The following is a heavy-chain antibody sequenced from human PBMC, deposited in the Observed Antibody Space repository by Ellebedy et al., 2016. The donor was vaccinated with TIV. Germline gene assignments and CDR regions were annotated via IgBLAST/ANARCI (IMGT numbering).Heavy chain of an antibody. Sequence: GSLRLXXAVYGGSFSGYYWSWIRQPPGKGLEWIGEINHSGSTNYNPSLKSRVTISVDTSKNQFSLKLSSVTAADTAVYYCAASGSYDYWGQGTLVTVSS. J-gene: IGHJ4*02. CDR2: INHSGST. CDR1: GGSFSGYY. V-gene: IGHV4-34*01. D-gene: IGHD1-26*01. CDR3: AASGSYDY.